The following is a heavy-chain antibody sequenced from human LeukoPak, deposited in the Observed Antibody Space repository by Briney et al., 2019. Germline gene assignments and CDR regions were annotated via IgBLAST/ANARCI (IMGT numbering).Heavy chain of an antibody. CDR2: IYYSGST. CDR1: GGSVSSGSYY. V-gene: IGHV4-61*01. J-gene: IGHJ3*02. D-gene: IGHD7-27*01. CDR3: ARLTGDDAFDI. Sequence: SETLSLTCTVSGGSVSSGSYYWSWIRQPPGKGLEWIGYIYYSGSTNYNPSLKSRVTISVDTSKNQFSLKLSSVTAADTAVYYRARLTGDDAFDIWGQGTMVTVSS.